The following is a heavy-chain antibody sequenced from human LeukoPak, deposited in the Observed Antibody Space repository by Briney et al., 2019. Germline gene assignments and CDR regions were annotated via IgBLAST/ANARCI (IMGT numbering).Heavy chain of an antibody. CDR1: GYTLTELS. Sequence: ASVKVSCKVSGYTLTELSMHWVRQAPGKGLEWMGGFDPEDGETIYAQKFQGRVTITEDTSTDTAYMELSSLRSEDTAVYYCATVAYSSSSFDYWGQGTLVTVSS. V-gene: IGHV1-24*01. CDR2: FDPEDGET. D-gene: IGHD6-6*01. J-gene: IGHJ4*02. CDR3: ATVAYSSSSFDY.